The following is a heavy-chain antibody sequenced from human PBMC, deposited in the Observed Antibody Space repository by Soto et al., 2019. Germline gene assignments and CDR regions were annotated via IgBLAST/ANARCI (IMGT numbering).Heavy chain of an antibody. V-gene: IGHV1-69*06. Sequence: GASVKVSCKASGGTFSSYAISWVRQAPGQGLEWMGGIIPIFGTANCAQKFQGRVTITADKSTSTAYMELSSLRSEDTAVYYCARSYDFWSGYTTREWFDPWGQGTLVTVSS. CDR1: GGTFSSYA. CDR2: IIPIFGTA. D-gene: IGHD3-3*01. J-gene: IGHJ5*02. CDR3: ARSYDFWSGYTTREWFDP.